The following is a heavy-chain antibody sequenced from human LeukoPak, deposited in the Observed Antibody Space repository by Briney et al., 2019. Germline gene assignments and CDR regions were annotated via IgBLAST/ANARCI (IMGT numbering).Heavy chain of an antibody. V-gene: IGHV5-51*01. CDR3: AGTSSIAVAGAFDI. D-gene: IGHD6-19*01. J-gene: IGHJ3*02. Sequence: GESLKISCKGSGYSFTNYWLGWVRQMPGRGLEWMGIIYPGDSDTRYSPSFQGQVTISADKSISTAYLQWSSLKSSDTAMYYCAGTSSIAVAGAFDIWGQGTMLTVSS. CDR2: IYPGDSDT. CDR1: GYSFTNYW.